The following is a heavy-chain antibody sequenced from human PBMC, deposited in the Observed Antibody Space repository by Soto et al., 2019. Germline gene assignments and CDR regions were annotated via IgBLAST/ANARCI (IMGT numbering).Heavy chain of an antibody. CDR1: GGTFSTYS. Sequence: ASVKVSCKASGGTFSTYSITWVRQAPGQGLEWMGWMDPNSANTGYAQKFQGRVTMTRNTSISTAYMELSSLRSEDTAVYYCARTLYGDNVDYWGQGTLVTVSS. CDR3: ARTLYGDNVDY. D-gene: IGHD4-17*01. V-gene: IGHV1-8*02. CDR2: MDPNSANT. J-gene: IGHJ4*02.